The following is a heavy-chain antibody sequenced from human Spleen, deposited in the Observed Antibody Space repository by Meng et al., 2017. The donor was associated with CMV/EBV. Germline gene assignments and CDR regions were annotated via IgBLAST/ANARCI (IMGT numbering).Heavy chain of an antibody. V-gene: IGHV3-13*01. D-gene: IGHD3-3*01. CDR3: ARDRSFGAEWLSNYYGMDV. CDR2: IGTAGDT. Sequence: GESLKISCAASGFTFSSYDMHWVRQATGKGLEWVSAIGTAGDTYYPGSVKGRFSISRDNAKNSLYLQMNSLRAEDTAVYYCARDRSFGAEWLSNYYGMDVWGQGTTVTVSS. CDR1: GFTFSSYD. J-gene: IGHJ6*02.